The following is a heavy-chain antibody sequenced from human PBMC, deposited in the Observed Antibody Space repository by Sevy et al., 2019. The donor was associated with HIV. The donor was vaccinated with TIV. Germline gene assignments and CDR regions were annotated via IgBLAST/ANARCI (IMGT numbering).Heavy chain of an antibody. Sequence: GGSLRLSCAAPGFTFSSYSMNWVRQAPGKGLEWVSSISSSSSYIYYADSVKGRFTISRDNAKNSLYLQMNSLRAEDTAVYYCARGSAGYSGYDRPKQSFDYWGQGTLVTVSS. D-gene: IGHD5-12*01. CDR1: GFTFSSYS. CDR3: ARGSAGYSGYDRPKQSFDY. J-gene: IGHJ4*02. V-gene: IGHV3-21*01. CDR2: ISSSSSYI.